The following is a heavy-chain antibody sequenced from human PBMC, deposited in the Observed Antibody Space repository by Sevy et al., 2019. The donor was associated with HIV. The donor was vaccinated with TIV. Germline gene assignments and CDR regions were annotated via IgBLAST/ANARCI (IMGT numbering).Heavy chain of an antibody. Sequence: ASVKVSCKASGYTFTGYYMHWVRQAPGQGLEWMGRINPNSGGTNYAQKFQGRVTMTRDTSISTAYMELGRRGSDDTAADYCARMPNYDFWSGYSQAYNWFDPWGQGTLVTVSS. CDR2: INPNSGGT. V-gene: IGHV1-2*06. J-gene: IGHJ5*02. CDR1: GYTFTGYY. D-gene: IGHD3-3*01. CDR3: ARMPNYDFWSGYSQAYNWFDP.